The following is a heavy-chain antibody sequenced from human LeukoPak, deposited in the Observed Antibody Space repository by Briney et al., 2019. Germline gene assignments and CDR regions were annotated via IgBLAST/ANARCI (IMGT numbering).Heavy chain of an antibody. J-gene: IGHJ4*02. CDR3: AKGLVPAAIRVVDY. Sequence: GGSLRLSCVASGFTFSSYAMNWVRKGPGKGLEWVSIISGDGDTTYYADSVKGRFTISRDNSQNTLYLQVNSLRAEDTAVYYCAKGLVPAAIRVVDYWGQGTLVTVSS. V-gene: IGHV3-23*01. CDR1: GFTFSSYA. D-gene: IGHD2-2*01. CDR2: ISGDGDTT.